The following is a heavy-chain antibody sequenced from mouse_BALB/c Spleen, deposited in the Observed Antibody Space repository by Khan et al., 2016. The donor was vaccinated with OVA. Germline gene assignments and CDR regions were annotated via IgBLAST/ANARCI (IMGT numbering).Heavy chain of an antibody. D-gene: IGHD1-1*01. J-gene: IGHJ2*01. V-gene: IGHV5-17*02. Sequence: EVELVESGGGLVQPGGSRKLSCAASGFTFSSYGMHWVRHAPVKGLEWVAYISGDSSTIYYADTVKGRFTISRDNPKNTLFLQMTSLMSEDTAMYYCATSYYYGYYFDYWGPGTTLTVSS. CDR3: ATSYYYGYYFDY. CDR1: GFTFSSYG. CDR2: ISGDSSTI.